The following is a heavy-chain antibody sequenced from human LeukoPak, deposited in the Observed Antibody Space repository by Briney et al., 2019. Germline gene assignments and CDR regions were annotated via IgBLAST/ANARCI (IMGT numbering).Heavy chain of an antibody. CDR3: ASVDFDWLFRIDY. CDR1: GFTFDDYA. V-gene: IGHV3-43*02. CDR2: ISGDGGST. Sequence: GGSLRLSCAASGFTFDDYAMHWVRQAPGKGLELVSLISGDGGSTYYADSVKGRFTISRDNSKNSLYLQMNSLRTEDTALYYCASVDFDWLFRIDYWGQGTLVTVSS. J-gene: IGHJ4*02. D-gene: IGHD3-9*01.